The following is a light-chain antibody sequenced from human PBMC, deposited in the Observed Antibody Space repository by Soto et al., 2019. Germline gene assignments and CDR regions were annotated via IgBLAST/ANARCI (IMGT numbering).Light chain of an antibody. CDR2: DAS. V-gene: IGKV1-5*01. CDR3: HQYADSPQT. J-gene: IGKJ2*01. CDR1: QTISNW. Sequence: DIQMTQSPSTLSASVGDRVTITCRASQTISNWLAWYQQKPGKAPKLLIYDASSLHSGVPSRFSGSGSGTEFTLTISSLQPEDSAVYFCHQYADSPQTFGQGTKVEIK.